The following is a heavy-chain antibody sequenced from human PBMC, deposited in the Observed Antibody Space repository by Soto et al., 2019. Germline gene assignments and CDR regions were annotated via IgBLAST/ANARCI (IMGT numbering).Heavy chain of an antibody. J-gene: IGHJ6*02. CDR1: GGSVSSGSYY. V-gene: IGHV4-61*01. Sequence: QVQLQESGPGLVKPSETLSLTCTVSGGSVSSGSYYWSWIRQPPGKGLEWIGYIYYSGSTNYNPSLKSRVTISVDTSKNQFSLKLSSVTAADTAVYYCARAPGYYYYGMDVWGQGTTVTVSS. CDR2: IYYSGST. CDR3: ARAPGYYYYGMDV.